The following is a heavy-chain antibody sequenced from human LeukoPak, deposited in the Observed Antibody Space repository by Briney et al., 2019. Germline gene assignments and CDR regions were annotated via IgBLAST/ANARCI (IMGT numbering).Heavy chain of an antibody. CDR1: GGTFISYA. V-gene: IGHV1-69*06. Sequence: SVKVSCKASGGTFISYAISWVRQAPGQGLEWMGGIIPIFGTANYAQKFQGRVTITADKSTSTAYMELSSLRSEDTAVYYCARAPGEGGYDSEYMDVWGKGTTVIVSS. CDR3: ARAPGEGGYDSEYMDV. D-gene: IGHD5-12*01. CDR2: IIPIFGTA. J-gene: IGHJ6*03.